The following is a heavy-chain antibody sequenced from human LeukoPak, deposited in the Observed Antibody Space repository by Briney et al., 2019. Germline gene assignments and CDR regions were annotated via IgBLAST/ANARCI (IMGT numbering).Heavy chain of an antibody. CDR2: ISGSGGST. CDR1: GFIFSSSS. Sequence: GGSLRLSCAASGFIFSSSSMSWVRQAPGKGLEWVSAISGSGGSTYYADSVKGRFAISRDNSKNTLYLQMNSLRAEDTAVYYCAKDRGDMVRGVISWFDPWGQGTLVTVSS. CDR3: AKDRGDMVRGVISWFDP. J-gene: IGHJ5*02. V-gene: IGHV3-23*01. D-gene: IGHD3-10*01.